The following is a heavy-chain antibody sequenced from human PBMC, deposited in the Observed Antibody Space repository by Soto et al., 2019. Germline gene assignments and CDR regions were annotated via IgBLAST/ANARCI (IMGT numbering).Heavy chain of an antibody. CDR1: GFTFSNAW. J-gene: IGHJ4*02. CDR3: TSRYYYDSSGYSFDY. CDR2: IKSKTDGGTT. D-gene: IGHD3-22*01. V-gene: IGHV3-15*01. Sequence: GGSLRLSCAASGFTFSNAWMSWVRQAPGKGLEWVGRIKSKTDGGTTDYAAPVKGRFTISRDDSKNTLYLQMNSPKTEDTAVYYCTSRYYYDSSGYSFDYWGQGTLVTVSS.